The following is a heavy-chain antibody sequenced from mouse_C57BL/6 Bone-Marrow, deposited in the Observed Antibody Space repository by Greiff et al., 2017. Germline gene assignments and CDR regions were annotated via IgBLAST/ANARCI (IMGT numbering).Heavy chain of an antibody. CDR3: ARSGGHYFDY. Sequence: QVQLKQPGAELVMPGASVKLSCKASGYTFTSYWMHWVKQRPGQGLEWIGEIDPSDSYTNYNQKFKGKSTLTVDKSSSTAYMQLSSLTSEDSAVYYCARSGGHYFDYWGQGTTLTVSS. V-gene: IGHV1-69*01. CDR2: IDPSDSYT. CDR1: GYTFTSYW. J-gene: IGHJ2*01. D-gene: IGHD1-1*02.